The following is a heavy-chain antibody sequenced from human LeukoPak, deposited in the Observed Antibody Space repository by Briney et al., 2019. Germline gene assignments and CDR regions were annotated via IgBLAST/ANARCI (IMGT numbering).Heavy chain of an antibody. CDR2: INHSGST. J-gene: IGHJ5*02. CDR3: ARDGAKGYCSGGSCQPRFDP. D-gene: IGHD2-15*01. V-gene: IGHV4-34*01. CDR1: GGSFSGNY. Sequence: SETLSLTCTVYGGSFSGNYWSWIRQSPGKGLECIGEINHSGSTNYNPSLKSRVTISVDTSKNQFSLKLSSVTAADTAVYYCARDGAKGYCSGGSCQPRFDPWGQGTLVTVSS.